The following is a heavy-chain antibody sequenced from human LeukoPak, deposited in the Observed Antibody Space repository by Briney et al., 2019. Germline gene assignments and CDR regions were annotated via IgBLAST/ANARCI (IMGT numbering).Heavy chain of an antibody. Sequence: ASVKVSCKASGYIFSSYGISWVRQAPGQGLEWMGWISTDNGDTKNAQKIQGRVTMTTDTSTSTAYMELRSLRSDGTAVYYCARETRDAKYYYYGMDVWGQGTTVTVSS. D-gene: IGHD4-23*01. J-gene: IGHJ6*02. CDR1: GYIFSSYG. CDR2: ISTDNGDT. V-gene: IGHV1-18*01. CDR3: ARETRDAKYYYYGMDV.